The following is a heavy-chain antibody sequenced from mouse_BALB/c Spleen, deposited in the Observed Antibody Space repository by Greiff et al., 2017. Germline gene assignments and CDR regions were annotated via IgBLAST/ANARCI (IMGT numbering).Heavy chain of an antibody. D-gene: IGHD1-1*01. V-gene: IGHV1-74*01. Sequence: VQLQQPGAELVKPGASVKLSCKASGYTFTSYWMNWVKQRPGRGLEWIGRIDPSDSETHYNQKFKDKATLTVDKSSSTAYIQLSSLTSEDSAVYYCARNPLYYYGSSYGVLAMDYWGQGTSVTVSS. CDR2: IDPSDSET. J-gene: IGHJ4*01. CDR1: GYTFTSYW. CDR3: ARNPLYYYGSSYGVLAMDY.